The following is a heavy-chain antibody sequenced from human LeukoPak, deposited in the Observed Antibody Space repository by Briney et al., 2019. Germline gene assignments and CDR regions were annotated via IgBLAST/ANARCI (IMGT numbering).Heavy chain of an antibody. V-gene: IGHV3-7*01. J-gene: IGHJ4*02. CDR3: ARDGFGSSGYRTPELDY. CDR2: IKQDESEK. CDR1: GITFSNAW. D-gene: IGHD3-22*01. Sequence: PGGSLRLSCAASGITFSNAWMTWVRQAPGKGLEWVANIKQDESEKFYVDSVKGRFTISRDNAKNSLYLQMDSLRTEDTAVYYCARDGFGSSGYRTPELDYWGQGTLVTVFS.